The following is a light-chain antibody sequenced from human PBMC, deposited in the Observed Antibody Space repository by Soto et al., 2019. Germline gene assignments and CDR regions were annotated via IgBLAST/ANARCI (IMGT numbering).Light chain of an antibody. CDR2: GAS. CDR3: QQYGYSWT. CDR1: QSVSSSF. V-gene: IGKV3-20*01. Sequence: EVVLTQSPGTLSLSPGGRATLSCRASQSVSSSFLAWYQQKPGQAPRLLIYGASSRATGIPDRFSGSGSGTDFTLTINRLEPEDAAVYFCQQYGYSWTFGQGTKVDIK. J-gene: IGKJ1*01.